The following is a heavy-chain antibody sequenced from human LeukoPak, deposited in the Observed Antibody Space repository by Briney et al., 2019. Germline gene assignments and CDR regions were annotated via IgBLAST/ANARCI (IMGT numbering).Heavy chain of an antibody. D-gene: IGHD2-8*01. V-gene: IGHV3-30*02. Sequence: PPGGSLRLSCATYGFNFKAQNMNWVRQAPGRGLDWVAFIRIDGSDKYYADSVKGRFTISRDNSQNKIYLQMNSLRPEDSAIYYCVKNGWLDFWGRGTLVTVSS. J-gene: IGHJ5*01. CDR2: IRIDGSDK. CDR1: GFNFKAQN. CDR3: VKNGWLDF.